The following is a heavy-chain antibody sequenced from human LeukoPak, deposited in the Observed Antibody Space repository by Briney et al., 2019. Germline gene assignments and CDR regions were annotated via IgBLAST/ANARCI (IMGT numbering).Heavy chain of an antibody. D-gene: IGHD6-13*01. J-gene: IGHJ3*02. V-gene: IGHV4-59*08. Sequence: SETLSLTCTVSGGSISSYYWSWIRQPPGRGLEWIGYMYYSGSTNYNPSLQGRVSISLDTSKNQFSLKLSSATAADTAVYYCAKPYSSTSHGSFDIWGQGTMVTVSS. CDR3: AKPYSSTSHGSFDI. CDR2: MYYSGST. CDR1: GGSISSYY.